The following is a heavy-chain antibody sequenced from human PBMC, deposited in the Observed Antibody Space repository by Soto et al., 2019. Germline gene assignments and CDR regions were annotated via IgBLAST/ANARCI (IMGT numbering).Heavy chain of an antibody. CDR2: ISRSGDYI. D-gene: IGHD3-3*01. V-gene: IGHV3-21*02. J-gene: IGHJ4*02. Sequence: EVQLVESGGGLVKPGGSLRLSCVASGFSFSTYTINWVRQSPGNGLEWISSISRSGDYIYYADSVKGRFTVSRDNAKNSLYLQMNSLRAEDTAVYYCASQKSPGGEWLLLAPFDYWGQGTLVTVSS. CDR3: ASQKSPGGEWLLLAPFDY. CDR1: GFSFSTYT.